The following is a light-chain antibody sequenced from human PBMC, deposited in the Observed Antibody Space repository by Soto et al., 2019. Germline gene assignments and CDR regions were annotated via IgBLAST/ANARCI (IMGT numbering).Light chain of an antibody. Sequence: DIDMTDSPATLSVSPWERASRSLRASPSVSSNVAWYQQKPGQAPRLLIYGASTRATGIPARFSGSGSGTDFTLTVSSLEPEDSAVYYCQQRSARVTFGQGTRLEI. CDR3: QQRSARVT. CDR1: PSVSSN. V-gene: IGKV3D-15*01. J-gene: IGKJ5*01. CDR2: GAS.